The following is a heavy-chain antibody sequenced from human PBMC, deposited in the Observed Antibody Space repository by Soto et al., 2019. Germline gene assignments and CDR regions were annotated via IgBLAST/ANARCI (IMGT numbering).Heavy chain of an antibody. Sequence: QVQLVQSGAEVKKPGSSVKVSCKASGGTFSSYAISWVRQAPGQGLEWMGGIIPMFGTADYAQKFQGRVTITADESTSTAYMELSSLRYEDTAVYYCASHYYDSSGYNYYCGMDVWGQGTTVTVSS. V-gene: IGHV1-69*12. J-gene: IGHJ6*02. D-gene: IGHD3-22*01. CDR2: IIPMFGTA. CDR1: GGTFSSYA. CDR3: ASHYYDSSGYNYYCGMDV.